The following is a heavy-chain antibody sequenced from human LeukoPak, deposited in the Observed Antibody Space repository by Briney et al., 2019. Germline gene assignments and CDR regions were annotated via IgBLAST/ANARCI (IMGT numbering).Heavy chain of an antibody. V-gene: IGHV3-30*02. CDR2: IRYDGSNK. Sequence: GGSLRLSCAASGFTFSSYGMHWVRQAPGKGLEWVAFIRYDGSNKYYADSVKGRFTISRDNSKNTLYLQMNSLRAEDTAVYYCAKDRKSGSKKAYYFDYWGQGTLVTVSS. J-gene: IGHJ4*02. CDR1: GFTFSSYG. CDR3: AKDRKSGSKKAYYFDY. D-gene: IGHD1-26*01.